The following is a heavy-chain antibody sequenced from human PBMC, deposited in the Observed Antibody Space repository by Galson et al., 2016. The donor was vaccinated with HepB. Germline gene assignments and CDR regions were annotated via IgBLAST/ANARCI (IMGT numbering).Heavy chain of an antibody. CDR1: GFTFSSYW. J-gene: IGHJ3*02. CDR2: IKQDGNIK. Sequence: LRLSCAGSGFTFSSYWMTWVRQAPGKGLEWVANIKQDGNIKYYVDSVKGRFTISGDNANNSLYLQMNSLSAEDTAVYYCARDVNPTFYGSGTYFDANDIWGQGTMVTVSS. V-gene: IGHV3-7*03. D-gene: IGHD3-10*01. CDR3: ARDVNPTFYGSGTYFDANDI.